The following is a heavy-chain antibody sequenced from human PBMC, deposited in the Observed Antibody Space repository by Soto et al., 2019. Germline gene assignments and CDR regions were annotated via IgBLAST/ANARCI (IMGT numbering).Heavy chain of an antibody. D-gene: IGHD3-9*01. V-gene: IGHV2-5*01. CDR1: GFSLTTSGVG. Sequence: GSGPTLVNPTQTLSLTCRFSGFSLTTSGVGVGWIRQPPGKALEWLALIYWNNDKNYSPSLKSRLTITKDASRNQVLLTMTNMDPVDSATYYCVHSPRSYNILTGYYVHYHFDYWAPGTLVTVSS. CDR2: IYWNNDK. CDR3: VHSPRSYNILTGYYVHYHFDY. J-gene: IGHJ4*02.